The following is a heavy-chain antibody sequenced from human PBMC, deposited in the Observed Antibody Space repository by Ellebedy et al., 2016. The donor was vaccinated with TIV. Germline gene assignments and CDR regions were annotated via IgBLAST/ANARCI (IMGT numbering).Heavy chain of an antibody. CDR1: GGSISSSSYY. D-gene: IGHD3-10*01. Sequence: MPSETLSLTCTVSGGSISSSSYYLGWIRQPPGKGLEWIGSIYYSGSTYYNPSLKSRVTISVDTSKNQFSLKLSSVTAADTAVYYCARHVLSRITMVRHSLYYFDYWGQGTLVTVSS. CDR2: IYYSGST. V-gene: IGHV4-39*01. CDR3: ARHVLSRITMVRHSLYYFDY. J-gene: IGHJ4*02.